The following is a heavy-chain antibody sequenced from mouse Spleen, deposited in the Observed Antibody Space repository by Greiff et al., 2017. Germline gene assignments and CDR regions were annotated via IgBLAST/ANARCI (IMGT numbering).Heavy chain of an antibody. J-gene: IGHJ3*01. CDR3: TTAYYGNTGWFAY. D-gene: IGHD2-10*01. CDR2: IDPEDGDT. CDR1: GFNIKDYY. Sequence: VQLQQSGAELVRPGASVKLSCTASGFNIKDYYMHWVKQRPEQGLEWIGRIDPEDGDTEYAPKFQGKATMTADTSSNTAYLQLSSLTSEDTAVYYCTTAYYGNTGWFAYWGQGTLVTVSA. V-gene: IGHV14-1*01.